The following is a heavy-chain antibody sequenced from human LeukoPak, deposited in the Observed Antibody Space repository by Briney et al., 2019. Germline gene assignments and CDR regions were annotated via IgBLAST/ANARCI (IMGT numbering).Heavy chain of an antibody. D-gene: IGHD6-13*01. CDR2: LYYSGTN. J-gene: IGHJ1*01. CDR1: GGFITSYY. V-gene: IGHV4-59*08. Sequence: PSETLSLTYTVSGGFITSYYWSWLRQPPGKGLEWIGYLYYSGTNQYNPSLKSRVTISADKSKNQISLSLRSVTATDTAIYYCARHVAATGIADYFQYWGQGSLVTVSS. CDR3: ARHVAATGIADYFQY.